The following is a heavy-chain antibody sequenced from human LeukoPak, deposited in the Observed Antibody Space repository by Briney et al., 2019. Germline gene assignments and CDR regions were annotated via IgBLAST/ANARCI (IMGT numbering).Heavy chain of an antibody. CDR2: IIPIFGTA. J-gene: IGHJ4*02. V-gene: IGHV1-69*05. CDR3: ATSLTIFGVVKAQY. Sequence: PVKVSCKASGGTFSSYAISWVRQAPGQGLEWMGRIIPIFGTANYAQKFQGRVTITTDESTSTAYMELSSLRSEDTAVYYCATSLTIFGVVKAQYWGQGTLVTVSS. D-gene: IGHD3-3*01. CDR1: GGTFSSYA.